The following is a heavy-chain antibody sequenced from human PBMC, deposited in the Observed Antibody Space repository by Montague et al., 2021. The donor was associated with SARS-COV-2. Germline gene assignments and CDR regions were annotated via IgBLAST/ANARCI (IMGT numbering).Heavy chain of an antibody. Sequence: SETLSLTCAVHGGSFSTYSWNWIRQPPGKGLEWIGEIHHGGSTNYNPSLKSRVTISADTSKNQFSLKLTSVAAADTAVYYCARLGDGVVPSPILGVGPCYSSSDMDVWGKGTTVTVSS. J-gene: IGHJ6*03. CDR2: IHHGGST. D-gene: IGHD3-10*01. CDR1: GGSFSTYS. V-gene: IGHV4-34*01. CDR3: ARLGDGVVPSPILGVGPCYSSSDMDV.